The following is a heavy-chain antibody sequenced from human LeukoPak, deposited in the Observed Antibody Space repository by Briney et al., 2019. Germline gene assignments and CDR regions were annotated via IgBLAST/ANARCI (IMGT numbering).Heavy chain of an antibody. V-gene: IGHV1-18*01. J-gene: IGHJ4*02. CDR1: GYTFTSYD. CDR2: LSAYNGNT. CDR3: AREGSSGWYFDY. Sequence: ASVKVSCKASGYTFTSYDISSVRQAPGQGLEWMGWLSAYNGNTDYAQKFQGRVTMTTDTSTNTVYMDLRSLTSDDTAVYYCAREGSSGWYFDYWGQGTLVAVSS. D-gene: IGHD6-19*01.